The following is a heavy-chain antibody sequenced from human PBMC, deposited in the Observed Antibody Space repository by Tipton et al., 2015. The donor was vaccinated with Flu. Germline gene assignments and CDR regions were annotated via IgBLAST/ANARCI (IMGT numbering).Heavy chain of an antibody. CDR1: GFTFCSYS. Sequence: QLVQSGGGLVKPGGSLRLSCAASGFTFCSYSMNWVRQAPGKGLEWVSSISSSSSYIYYADSVKGRFTISRDDAKNSLYLQMNSLRAEDTAVYYCARGLLWDVADDDAFDIWGQGTMVTVSS. CDR2: ISSSSSYI. J-gene: IGHJ3*02. V-gene: IGHV3-21*01. D-gene: IGHD1-26*01. CDR3: ARGLLWDVADDDAFDI.